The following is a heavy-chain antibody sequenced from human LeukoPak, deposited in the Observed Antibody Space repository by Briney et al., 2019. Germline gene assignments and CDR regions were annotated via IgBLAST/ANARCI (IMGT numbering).Heavy chain of an antibody. CDR1: GYSFTSYW. Sequence: GESLKISCKGSGYSFTSYWIGWVRQMPGKGLEWMGIIYPGDSDSPSFQGQVTISADKSISTAYLQWSSLKASDTAVYYCARLNRGVIIRPLDYWGQGTLVTVSS. CDR3: ARLNRGVIIRPLDY. D-gene: IGHD3-10*01. V-gene: IGHV5-51*01. J-gene: IGHJ4*02. CDR2: IYPGDSD.